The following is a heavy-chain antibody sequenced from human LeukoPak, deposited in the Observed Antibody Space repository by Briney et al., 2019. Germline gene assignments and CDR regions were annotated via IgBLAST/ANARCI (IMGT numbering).Heavy chain of an antibody. D-gene: IGHD3-22*01. CDR3: ARTMRDYDSSGYYYLDAFDI. CDR2: IYYSGST. Sequence: PSQTLSLTRTVSGGSISSGDYYWSWIRQPPGKGLEWIGYIYYSGSTYYNPSLKSRVTISVDTSKNQFSLKLSSVTAADTAVYYCARTMRDYDSSGYYYLDAFDIWGQGTMVTVSS. CDR1: GGSISSGDYY. V-gene: IGHV4-30-4*01. J-gene: IGHJ3*02.